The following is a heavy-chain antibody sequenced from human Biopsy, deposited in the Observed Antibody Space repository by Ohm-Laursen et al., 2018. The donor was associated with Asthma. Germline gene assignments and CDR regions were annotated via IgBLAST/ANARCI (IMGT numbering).Heavy chain of an antibody. CDR2: ISYDGNHK. Sequence: SLRLSRTASGFMFRSFGMHWVRQAPGKGQEWVAVISYDGNHKFYEDSVKGRFTISRDNSKNTLYLQMNSLGTEDTAVYYCAKRRGYSGHDNDYWGQGALVIVSS. CDR3: AKRRGYSGHDNDY. D-gene: IGHD5-12*01. J-gene: IGHJ4*02. V-gene: IGHV3-30*18. CDR1: GFMFRSFG.